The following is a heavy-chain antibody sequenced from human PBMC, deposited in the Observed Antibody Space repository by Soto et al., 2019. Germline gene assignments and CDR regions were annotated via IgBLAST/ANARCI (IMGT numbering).Heavy chain of an antibody. V-gene: IGHV1-2*04. CDR2: INPNSGGT. CDR3: ARANTIRPYYFNMDV. Sequence: ASVKVYCKASGYTFTAYYIHWVRQGPGRGLEWVGWINPNSGGTYYAQKFQAWSTMTRDTSISTAYLELSGLTSNDTAVYYCARANTIRPYYFNMDVWGQGTTVTVSS. D-gene: IGHD3-22*01. CDR1: GYTFTAYY. J-gene: IGHJ6*02.